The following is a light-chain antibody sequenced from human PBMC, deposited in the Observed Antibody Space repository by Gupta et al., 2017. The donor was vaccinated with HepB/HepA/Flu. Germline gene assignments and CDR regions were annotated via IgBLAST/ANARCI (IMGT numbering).Light chain of an antibody. J-gene: IGLJ2*01. CDR2: ENE. Sequence: QSVLTPPPSVSAAPGQTCTISCSGTSPNIGTHYEFWYQQLPGTAANLLIYENEKRHAGMAYRCSVSKSATSATMGITGLQTGEEADYYCDTWYSSRSANVVFGGGTKVTVL. CDR1: SPNIGTHY. CDR3: DTWYSSRSANVV. V-gene: IGLV1-51*01.